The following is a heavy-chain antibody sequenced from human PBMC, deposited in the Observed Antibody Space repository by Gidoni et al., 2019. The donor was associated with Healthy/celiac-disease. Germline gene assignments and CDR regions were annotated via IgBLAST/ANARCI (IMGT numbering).Heavy chain of an antibody. Sequence: QVQLQQWGAGLLKPSETLSLTCAVYGGSFSGYYWRWIRQPPGKGLEWIGEIKHSGSTNYNPSLKSRVTISVDTSKHQFSLKLSSVTAADTAVYYCARARPANWNYRYFDYWGQGTLVTVSS. J-gene: IGHJ4*02. D-gene: IGHD1-7*01. CDR2: IKHSGST. CDR1: GGSFSGYY. CDR3: ARARPANWNYRYFDY. V-gene: IGHV4-34*01.